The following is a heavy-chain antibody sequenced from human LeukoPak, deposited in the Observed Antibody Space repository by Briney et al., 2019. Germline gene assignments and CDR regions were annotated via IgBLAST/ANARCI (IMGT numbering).Heavy chain of an antibody. D-gene: IGHD2-15*01. CDR1: GGSISSSSYY. CDR3: ARDSEGYCSGGSCYAFDY. J-gene: IGHJ4*02. CDR2: IYYSGST. Sequence: PSETLSLTCTVSGGSISSSSYYWGWIRQPPGKGLEWIGSIYYSGSTYYNPSLKSRVAISVDTSKNQFSLKLSSVTAADTAVYYCARDSEGYCSGGSCYAFDYWGQGTLVTVSS. V-gene: IGHV4-39*07.